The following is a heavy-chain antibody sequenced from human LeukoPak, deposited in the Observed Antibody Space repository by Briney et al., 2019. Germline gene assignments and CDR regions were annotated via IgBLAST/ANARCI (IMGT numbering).Heavy chain of an antibody. Sequence: QPGGSLRLSCAASGFTFSRYWMHWVRQAPGKGLVWVSRINSDGSTTTYADSVKGRFTISRDNSKNTLYLQMNSLRAEDTAVYYCAKRGYDILTAYAGFLFDYWGQGTLVTVSS. D-gene: IGHD3-9*01. J-gene: IGHJ4*02. V-gene: IGHV3-74*03. CDR1: GFTFSRYW. CDR2: INSDGSTT. CDR3: AKRGYDILTAYAGFLFDY.